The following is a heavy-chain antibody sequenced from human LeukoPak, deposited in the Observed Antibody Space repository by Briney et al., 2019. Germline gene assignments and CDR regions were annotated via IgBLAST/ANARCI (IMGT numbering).Heavy chain of an antibody. CDR3: ARDFPYYDFWSGYHHYFDY. Sequence: PGGSLRLSCAASGFTFNSYSMNWVRQAPGKGLEWVSSISSSSSYIYYADSVKGRFTISRDNAKNSLYLQMNSLRAEDTAVYYCARDFPYYDFWSGYHHYFDYWGQGTLVTVSS. J-gene: IGHJ4*02. D-gene: IGHD3-3*01. CDR1: GFTFNSYS. CDR2: ISSSSSYI. V-gene: IGHV3-21*01.